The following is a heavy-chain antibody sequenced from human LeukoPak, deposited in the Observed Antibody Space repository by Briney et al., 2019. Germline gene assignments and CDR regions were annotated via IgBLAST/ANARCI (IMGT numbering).Heavy chain of an antibody. CDR2: IGPNNGNT. CDR1: GYNFTSYA. V-gene: IGHV1-18*01. CDR3: ARDSGGRGHFDL. D-gene: IGHD3-16*01. Sequence: ASVKVSCKASGYNFTSYAMHWVRQAPGQGLEWMGWIGPNNGNTNYAQNLQGRVTMTTDTSTDTAYMELRSLRSDDTAVYYCARDSGGRGHFDLWGQGTLVTVSS. J-gene: IGHJ4*02.